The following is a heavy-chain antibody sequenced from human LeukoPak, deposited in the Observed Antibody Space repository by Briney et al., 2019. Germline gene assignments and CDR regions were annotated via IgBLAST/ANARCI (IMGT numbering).Heavy chain of an antibody. J-gene: IGHJ5*02. V-gene: IGHV4-31*03. D-gene: IGHD6-19*01. CDR2: IYYSGST. CDR3: ARGWNRIAVSPFDP. CDR1: GGSISSGGYS. Sequence: SETLSLTCTVSGGSISSGGYSWSWIRQHPWKGLEWIGYIYYSGSTYYNPSLKSRVTISVDTSKNQFSLKLSSVTAADTAVYYCARGWNRIAVSPFDPWGQGTLVTVSS.